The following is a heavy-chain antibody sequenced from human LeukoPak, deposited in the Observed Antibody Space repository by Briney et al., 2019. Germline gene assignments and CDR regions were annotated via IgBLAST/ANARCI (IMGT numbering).Heavy chain of an antibody. V-gene: IGHV3-30*04. Sequence: GGSLRLSCAASGFTFSSYAMHWVRQAPGKGLEWVAVISYDGSNKYYADSVKGRFTISRDNSKNTLYLQMNSLRAEDTAVYYCARGGPWYYDSSDFGMDVWGQGTTVTVSS. D-gene: IGHD3-22*01. CDR1: GFTFSSYA. CDR2: ISYDGSNK. CDR3: ARGGPWYYDSSDFGMDV. J-gene: IGHJ6*02.